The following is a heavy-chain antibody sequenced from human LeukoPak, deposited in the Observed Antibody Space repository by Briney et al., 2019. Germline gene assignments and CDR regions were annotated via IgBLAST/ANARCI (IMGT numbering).Heavy chain of an antibody. V-gene: IGHV3-23*01. CDR1: GFIFSSYA. D-gene: IGHD5-18*01. CDR2: ISGSGGST. Sequence: PGGSLRLSCAASGFIFSSYAMSWVRQAPGKGLEWVPAISGSGGSTYYADSVKGRFTISRDNSKNTLYLQMNSLRAEDTAVYYCAKARRGYSYGSYYFDYWGQGILVTVSS. J-gene: IGHJ4*02. CDR3: AKARRGYSYGSYYFDY.